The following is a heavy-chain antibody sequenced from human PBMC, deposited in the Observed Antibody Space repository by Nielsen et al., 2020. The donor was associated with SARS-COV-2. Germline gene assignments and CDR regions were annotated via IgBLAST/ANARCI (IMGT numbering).Heavy chain of an antibody. D-gene: IGHD5-12*01. V-gene: IGHV4-34*01. CDR3: ARGGRGYSGSWGY. CDR1: GGSFSGYY. CDR2: INHSGST. Sequence: SETLSLTCAVYGGSFSGYYWSWIRQPPGKGLEWIGEINHSGSTNYNPSLKSRVTISVDTSKNQFSLKLSSATAADTAVYYCARGGRGYSGSWGYWGQGTLVTVSS. J-gene: IGHJ4*02.